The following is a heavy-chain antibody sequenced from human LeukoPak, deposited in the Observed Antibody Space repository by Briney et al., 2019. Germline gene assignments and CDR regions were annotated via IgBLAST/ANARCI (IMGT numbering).Heavy chain of an antibody. CDR3: TRVGYIDEGIDY. Sequence: QSGGSLRLSCAASGFIFSNYGMNWVRQAPGKGLEWVANIKQDGSKKSYVDSVKGRFTISRDNAKNSLYLQMNSLRAEDTAIYYCTRVGYIDEGIDYWGQGTLVTVSS. D-gene: IGHD5-24*01. J-gene: IGHJ4*02. V-gene: IGHV3-7*04. CDR2: IKQDGSKK. CDR1: GFIFSNYG.